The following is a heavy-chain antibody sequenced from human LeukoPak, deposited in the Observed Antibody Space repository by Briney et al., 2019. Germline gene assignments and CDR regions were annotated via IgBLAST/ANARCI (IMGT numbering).Heavy chain of an antibody. Sequence: PGGSLRLSCAASGFSFISYGMHWVRQAPGKGLEWVGVISDDGRSKDYAHSVKGRFTISRDNSKDTLYLQMNSLRAEDTAVYYCAKRPSDYGDYVSYFDYWGRGTLVTVS. V-gene: IGHV3-30*18. J-gene: IGHJ4*02. CDR3: AKRPSDYGDYVSYFDY. CDR2: ISDDGRSK. D-gene: IGHD4-17*01. CDR1: GFSFISYG.